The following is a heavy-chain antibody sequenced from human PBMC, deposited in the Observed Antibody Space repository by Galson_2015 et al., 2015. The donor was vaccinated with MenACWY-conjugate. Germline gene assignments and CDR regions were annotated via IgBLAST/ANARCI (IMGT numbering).Heavy chain of an antibody. CDR1: GFTFGDYL. J-gene: IGHJ4*02. CDR2: IRSEAYGGAP. D-gene: IGHD2-2*01. CDR3: ARGDHRYCSRTNCPFDN. Sequence: SLRLSCAASGFTFGDYLLSWFRQAPGKGLEWVSFIRSEAYGGAPEYAESVKGRFIISRDDYQSIAYMQLNSLKTEDTAVYYCARGDHRYCSRTNCPFDNWGRGTLVTVSS. V-gene: IGHV3-49*03.